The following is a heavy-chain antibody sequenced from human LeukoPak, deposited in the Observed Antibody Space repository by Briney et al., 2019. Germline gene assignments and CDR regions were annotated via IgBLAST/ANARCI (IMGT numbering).Heavy chain of an antibody. CDR2: ISGSGGST. CDR1: GFTFSSYG. CDR3: ARGIGVVPAARSLYYMDV. D-gene: IGHD2-2*01. J-gene: IGHJ6*03. Sequence: RPGGSLRLSCAASGFTFSSYGMSWVRQAPGKGLEWVSAISGSGGSTYYADSVKGRFTISRDNSKNTLFLQMNSLRAEDTAVYCCARGIGVVPAARSLYYMDVWGKGTTVTISS. V-gene: IGHV3-23*01.